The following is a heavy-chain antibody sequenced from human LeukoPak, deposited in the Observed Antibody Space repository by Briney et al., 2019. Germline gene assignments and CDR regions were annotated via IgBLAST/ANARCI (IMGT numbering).Heavy chain of an antibody. V-gene: IGHV3-13*01. D-gene: IGHD1-1*01. CDR3: ARGPPRGKYYYMDV. Sequence: SGGSLRLSCAASGFTFSSFDMHWVRQPTGKGPEWVSSIGTASDTYYPRSVEGRFTLSRDNAKNSLYLQMNSLTAGDTAVYYCARGPPRGKYYYMDVWGKGTTVTVSS. J-gene: IGHJ6*03. CDR2: IGTASDT. CDR1: GFTFSSFD.